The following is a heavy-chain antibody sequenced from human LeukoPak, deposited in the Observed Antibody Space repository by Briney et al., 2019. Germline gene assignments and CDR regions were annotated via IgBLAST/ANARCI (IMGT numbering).Heavy chain of an antibody. J-gene: IGHJ4*02. CDR3: ARSPWNSYDY. Sequence: GESLKISCKGSGSTFTSYWIGWVRQLPGKGQEWMGIIHPGDSDTRYSPSFQGQVTISVDKSISTAYLQWSSLKASDTAMYYCARSPWNSYDYWGQGTLVTVSS. CDR1: GSTFTSYW. V-gene: IGHV5-51*01. CDR2: IHPGDSDT. D-gene: IGHD5-12*01.